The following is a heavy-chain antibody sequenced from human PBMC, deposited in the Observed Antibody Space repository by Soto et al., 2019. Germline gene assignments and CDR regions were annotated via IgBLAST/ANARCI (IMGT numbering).Heavy chain of an antibody. CDR2: IWYDGSNK. V-gene: IGHV3-33*01. CDR3: ARDAEWLFMGPLDY. J-gene: IGHJ4*02. Sequence: PGGSLRLSCAASGFTFSSYGMHWVRQAPGKGLEWVAVIWYDGSNKYYADSVKGRFTISRDNSKNTLYLQMNSLRAEDTAVYYCARDAEWLFMGPLDYWGQGTLVTVSS. CDR1: GFTFSSYG. D-gene: IGHD3-3*01.